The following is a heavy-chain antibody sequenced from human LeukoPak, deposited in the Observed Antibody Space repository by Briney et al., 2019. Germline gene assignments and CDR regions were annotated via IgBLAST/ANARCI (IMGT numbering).Heavy chain of an antibody. CDR2: IYYSGST. D-gene: IGHD6-13*01. Sequence: SETLSLTCTVSGGSISSYYWSWIRQPPGKGLEWIGFIYYSGSTNYNPSLKSRVTISVDTSKNQFSLKLSSVTAADTAVYYCARLFTFAAAAGPPPYYFDYWGQGTLVTVSS. J-gene: IGHJ4*02. V-gene: IGHV4-59*08. CDR3: ARLFTFAAAAGPPPYYFDY. CDR1: GGSISSYY.